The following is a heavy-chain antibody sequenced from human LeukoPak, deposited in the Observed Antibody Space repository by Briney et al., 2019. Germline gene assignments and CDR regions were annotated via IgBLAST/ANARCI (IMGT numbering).Heavy chain of an antibody. CDR3: ARDLGSGWTMGTFDY. Sequence: GGSLRLSCAASGFTVSSYAMHGVRQAPGKGLEWVAVISYDGSNKYYADSVKGRFTISRDNSKNTLYLQMNSLRAEDTAVYYCARDLGSGWTMGTFDYWGQGTLVTVSS. CDR1: GFTVSSYA. J-gene: IGHJ4*02. D-gene: IGHD6-19*01. CDR2: ISYDGSNK. V-gene: IGHV3-30*04.